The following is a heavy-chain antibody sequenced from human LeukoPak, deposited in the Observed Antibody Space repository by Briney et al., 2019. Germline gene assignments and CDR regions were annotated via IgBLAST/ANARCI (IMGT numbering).Heavy chain of an antibody. D-gene: IGHD1-26*01. CDR3: ARVAYSGSSPLRY. Sequence: ASVKVSCKASGYTFTGYYMHWVRQAPGQGLEWMGWINPNSGGTNYAQKFQGRVTMTRDTSISTAYMELSRLRSEDTAVYYCARVAYSGSSPLRYWGQGTLVTVSS. V-gene: IGHV1-2*02. CDR2: INPNSGGT. CDR1: GYTFTGYY. J-gene: IGHJ4*02.